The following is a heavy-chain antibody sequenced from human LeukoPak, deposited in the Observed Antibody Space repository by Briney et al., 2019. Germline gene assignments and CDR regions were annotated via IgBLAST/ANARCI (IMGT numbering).Heavy chain of an antibody. CDR3: ARYRAFDI. CDR2: ISHRGTS. J-gene: IGHJ3*02. Sequence: SETLSLTCDVNDESFSTYYWSWIRQSPGKGLEWIAEISHRGTSTYNPSLQSRVTISVDTSKNQFSLKLTSVTAADTAVYYCARYRAFDIWGRGTLVTVSS. CDR1: DESFSTYY. V-gene: IGHV4-34*10.